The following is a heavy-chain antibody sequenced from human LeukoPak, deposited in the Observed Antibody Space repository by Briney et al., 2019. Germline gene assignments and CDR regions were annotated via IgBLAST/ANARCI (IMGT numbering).Heavy chain of an antibody. Sequence: VKVSCKASGYTFTGYYMHWVRQAPGQGLEWMGWINPNSGGTYYAQKFQGRVTMTSDTSISSAYMELSRLRSDDRAVYYCAREGGSLVRGVSNWGQGTLVTVSS. CDR1: GYTFTGYY. J-gene: IGHJ4*02. D-gene: IGHD3-10*01. CDR2: INPNSGGT. V-gene: IGHV1-2*02. CDR3: AREGGSLVRGVSN.